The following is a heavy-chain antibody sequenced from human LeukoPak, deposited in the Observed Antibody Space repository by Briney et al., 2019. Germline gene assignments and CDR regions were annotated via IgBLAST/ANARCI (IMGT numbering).Heavy chain of an antibody. CDR2: IHTNTGNP. CDR1: GYTSTRYG. CDR3: ATDYGDYASNAFAI. V-gene: IGHV7-4-1*02. D-gene: IGHD4-17*01. Sequence: GASVKVSCKASGYTSTRYGISWVRQAPGQGLEWMGWIHTNTGNPTYAQGFTGRFVFSLDTSVSTAYLQISSLKAEDTAIYYCATDYGDYASNAFAIWGQGAMVTVSS. J-gene: IGHJ3*02.